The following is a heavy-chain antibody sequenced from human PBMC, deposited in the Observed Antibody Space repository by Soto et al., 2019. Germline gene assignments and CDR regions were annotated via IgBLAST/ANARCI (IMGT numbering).Heavy chain of an antibody. J-gene: IGHJ4*02. CDR3: ASRKDYYDSSGYYRPSYFDY. Sequence: ASVKVSCKASGGTFSSYAISWVRQAPGQGLEWMGGIIPIFGTANYAQKFQGRVTITADESTSTAYMELSSLRSEDTAVYYCASRKDYYDSSGYYRPSYFDYWGQGTLVTVSS. CDR1: GGTFSSYA. D-gene: IGHD3-22*01. V-gene: IGHV1-69*13. CDR2: IIPIFGTA.